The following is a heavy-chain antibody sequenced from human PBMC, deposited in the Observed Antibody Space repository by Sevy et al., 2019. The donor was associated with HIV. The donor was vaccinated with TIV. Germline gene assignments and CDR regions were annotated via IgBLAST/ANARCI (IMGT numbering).Heavy chain of an antibody. Sequence: GGSLRLSCAASGFTFSSYAMSWVRQSPGKGLEWVSAISGSGGRTYYADSVKVRFTNSRYNSKKTLYMQMNSLRAEDMAVYYCANAKTVTAPGDYWGQGTLVTVSS. CDR2: ISGSGGRT. J-gene: IGHJ4*02. CDR1: GFTFSSYA. D-gene: IGHD2-21*02. V-gene: IGHV3-23*01. CDR3: ANAKTVTAPGDY.